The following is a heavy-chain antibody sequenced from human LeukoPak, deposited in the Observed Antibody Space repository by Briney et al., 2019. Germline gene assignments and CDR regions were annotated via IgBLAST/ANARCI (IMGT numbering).Heavy chain of an antibody. V-gene: IGHV3-11*01. CDR2: ISSSGSTI. CDR3: AKRSEGAICFSACWFDP. D-gene: IGHD1-26*01. J-gene: IGHJ5*02. Sequence: GGSLRLSCAASGFTFSDYYMSWIRQAPGKGLEWVSYISSSGSTIYYADSVKGRFTISRDNSKNTLYLQMNSLRAEDTAVYYCAKRSEGAICFSACWFDPWGQGTLVTVSS. CDR1: GFTFSDYY.